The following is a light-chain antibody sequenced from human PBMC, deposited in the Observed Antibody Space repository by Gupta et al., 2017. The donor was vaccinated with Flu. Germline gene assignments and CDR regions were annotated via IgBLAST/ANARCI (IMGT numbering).Light chain of an antibody. CDR3: QQYESYSWT. V-gene: IGKV1-5*03. CDR2: KAS. CDR1: QSISIW. J-gene: IGKJ1*01. Sequence: DIQMTQSPSTLSASVGDRVTITCRASQSISIWLAWYQQKPGKAPNLLIYKASTLKSGVPSRFSGSGSGTEFTLTISSLQPDDFATYYCQQYESYSWTFGQGTKVEIK.